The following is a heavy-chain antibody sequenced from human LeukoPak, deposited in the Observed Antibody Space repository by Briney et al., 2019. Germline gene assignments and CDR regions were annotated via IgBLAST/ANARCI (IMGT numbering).Heavy chain of an antibody. CDR2: ISWNSGSI. V-gene: IGHV3-9*01. D-gene: IGHD2-15*01. Sequence: GRSLRLSCAASGFTFEDYAMHWVRHAPGKGREGVSGISWNSGSIVYADSVKGRFTISRDNAKNSLYLQMNSLRAEDTALYYCAKDGGSSLSYYMDVWGKGTTVTVSS. CDR1: GFTFEDYA. J-gene: IGHJ6*03. CDR3: AKDGGSSLSYYMDV.